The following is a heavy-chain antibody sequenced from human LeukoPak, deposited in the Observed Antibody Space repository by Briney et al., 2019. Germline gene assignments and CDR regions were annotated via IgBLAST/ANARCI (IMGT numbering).Heavy chain of an antibody. CDR2: IIPILGIA. J-gene: IGHJ6*02. Sequence: SVKVSCKASGGTFSSYAISWVRQAPGQGLEWMGRIIPILGIANYAQKFQGRVTITADKSTSTAYMELRSLRSEDTAVYYCARDYYFPMIVVNRMGDYYYYGMDVWGQGTTVTVSS. CDR1: GGTFSSYA. CDR3: ARDYYFPMIVVNRMGDYYYYGMDV. D-gene: IGHD3-22*01. V-gene: IGHV1-69*04.